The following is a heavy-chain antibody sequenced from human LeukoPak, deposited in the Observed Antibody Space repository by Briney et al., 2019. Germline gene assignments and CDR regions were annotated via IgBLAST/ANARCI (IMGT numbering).Heavy chain of an antibody. V-gene: IGHV4-38-2*02. CDR3: ARGSKVLRFLEWLQQRPYFDY. CDR2: IYHSGST. J-gene: IGHJ4*02. Sequence: SETLSLTCTVSGYSISSGYYWGWIRQPPGKGLEWIGSIYHSGSTYYNPSLKSRVTISVDTSKNQFSLKLSSVTAADTAVYYCARGSKVLRFLEWLQQRPYFDYWGQGTLVTVSS. CDR1: GYSISSGYY. D-gene: IGHD3-3*01.